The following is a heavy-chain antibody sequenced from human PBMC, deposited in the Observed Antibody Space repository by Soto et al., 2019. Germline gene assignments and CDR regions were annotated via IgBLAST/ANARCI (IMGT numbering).Heavy chain of an antibody. V-gene: IGHV1-18*01. D-gene: IGHD1-20*01. CDR3: AREYNAYYYMDV. Sequence: QVQLVQSGAEVKKPGASVKVSCKASGYTFTSYGISWVRQTPGQELEWMGWISAYNGNTNYAQKLQGSVTMTTDTSTSTAYMELRNLRSDDTAVYYCAREYNAYYYMDVWGKGTTVTVSS. CDR1: GYTFTSYG. J-gene: IGHJ6*03. CDR2: ISAYNGNT.